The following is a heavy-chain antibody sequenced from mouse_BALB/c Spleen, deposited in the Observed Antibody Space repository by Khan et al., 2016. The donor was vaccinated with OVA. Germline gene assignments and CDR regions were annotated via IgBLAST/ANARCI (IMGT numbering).Heavy chain of an antibody. CDR2: IWSDGST. V-gene: IGHV2-6-1*01. D-gene: IGHD2-10*01. J-gene: IGHJ4*01. CDR1: GFSLTNYG. CDR3: ARQPYYHYNIMDY. Sequence: VQLVEPGPGLVAPSQSLSITCTISGFSLTNYGVHWVRQPPGKGLEWLVVIWSDGSTTYNSALKSRLTISKDNSKSQVFLKMNSLQTDDTAMYFCARQPYYHYNIMDYWGQGTSVTVSS.